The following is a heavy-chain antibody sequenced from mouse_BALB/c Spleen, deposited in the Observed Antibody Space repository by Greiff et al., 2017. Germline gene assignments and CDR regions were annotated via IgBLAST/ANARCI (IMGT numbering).Heavy chain of an antibody. CDR2: IWGDGST. J-gene: IGHJ4*01. CDR1: GFSLTGYG. CDR3: ARVTTVVAYYYAMDY. Sequence: VQLVESGPGLVAPSQSLSITCTVSGFSLTGYGVNWVRQPPGKGLEWLGMIWGDGSTDYNSALKSRLSISKDNSKSQVFLKMNSLQTDDTARYYCARVTTVVAYYYAMDYWGQGTSVTVSS. D-gene: IGHD1-1*01. V-gene: IGHV2-6-7*01.